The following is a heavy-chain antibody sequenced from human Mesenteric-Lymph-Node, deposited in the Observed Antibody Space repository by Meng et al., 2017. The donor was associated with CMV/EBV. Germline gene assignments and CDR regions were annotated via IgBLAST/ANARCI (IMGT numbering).Heavy chain of an antibody. V-gene: IGHV3-21*01. D-gene: IGHD1-26*01. CDR1: GFTFSSYG. CDR2: ISSSSSYI. J-gene: IGHJ6*02. CDR3: ARDGVGATTSHYYYGMDV. Sequence: GESLKISCAASGFTFSSYGMHWVRQAPGKGLEWVSSISSSSSYIYYADSVKGRFTISRDNAKNSLYLQMNSLRAEDTAVYYCARDGVGATTSHYYYGMDVWGQGTTVTVSS.